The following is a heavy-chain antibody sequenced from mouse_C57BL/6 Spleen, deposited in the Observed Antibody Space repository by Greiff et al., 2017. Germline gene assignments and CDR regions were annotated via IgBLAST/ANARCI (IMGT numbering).Heavy chain of an antibody. Sequence: EVQLQESGGGLVKPGGSLKLSCAASGFTFSSYTMSWVRQTPEKRLEWVATISGCGGNTYYPDSVKGRFTISRDNAKNTLYLQMSSLRSEDTALYYCARQQKLSMDYWGQGTSVTVSS. CDR1: GFTFSSYT. CDR3: ARQQKLSMDY. CDR2: ISGCGGNT. J-gene: IGHJ4*01. D-gene: IGHD1-1*01. V-gene: IGHV5-9*01.